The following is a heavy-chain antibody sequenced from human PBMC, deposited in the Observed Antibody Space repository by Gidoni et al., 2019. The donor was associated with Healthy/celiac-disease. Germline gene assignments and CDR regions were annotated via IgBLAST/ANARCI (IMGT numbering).Heavy chain of an antibody. CDR1: GYTFTGYS. V-gene: IGHV1-2*02. Sequence: QVQLVQSGAAVKKPGASVKVYCKASGYTFTGYSMHWVRQSPGQGLAWMGWINPNSGGTNYAQKFQGRVTMTRDTSISTAYMELSRLRSDDTAVYYCARGRTFIVVVDGDAFDIWGQGTMVTVSS. D-gene: IGHD2-15*01. CDR3: ARGRTFIVVVDGDAFDI. CDR2: INPNSGGT. J-gene: IGHJ3*02.